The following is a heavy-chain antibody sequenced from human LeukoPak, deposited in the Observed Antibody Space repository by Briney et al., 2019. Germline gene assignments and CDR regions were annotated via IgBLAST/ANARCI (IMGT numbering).Heavy chain of an antibody. CDR1: GYAFTNYA. J-gene: IGHJ4*02. D-gene: IGHD5-18*01. V-gene: IGHV1-3*01. Sequence: ASVKVSCKTSGYAFTNYAIRWVRQAPGQRLEWMGWINVGSGATKYSQEFQGRVTITRDTSASTAYMDLGSLRSEDTAVYYCARGRYRSDDYWGQGTLVTVSS. CDR2: INVGSGAT. CDR3: ARGRYRSDDY.